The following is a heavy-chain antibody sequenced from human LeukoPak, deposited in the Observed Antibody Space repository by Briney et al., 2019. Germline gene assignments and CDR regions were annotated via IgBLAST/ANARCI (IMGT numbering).Heavy chain of an antibody. V-gene: IGHV3-21*01. J-gene: IGHJ3*02. CDR3: ARKNYDAFDI. Sequence: GGSLRLSCATSGFTFNNYSMNWVRQAPGKGLEWVSSISSSSSYIYYADSVKGRFTISRDNAKNSLYLQMNSLRAEDTAVYYCARKNYDAFDIWGQGTMVTVSS. CDR2: ISSSSSYI. CDR1: GFTFNNYS. D-gene: IGHD1-7*01.